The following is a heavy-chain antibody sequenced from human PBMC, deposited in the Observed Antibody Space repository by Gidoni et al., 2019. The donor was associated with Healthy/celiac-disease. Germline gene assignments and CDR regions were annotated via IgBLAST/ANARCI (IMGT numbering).Heavy chain of an antibody. V-gene: IGHV3-33*01. D-gene: IGHD4-4*01. Sequence: QVQLVESGVGVVQPGRSLRLSCAASGFTFSSYGMPWVRQAPGKGLEWVAVIWYDGSNKYYADSVKGRFTISRDNYKNTLYLQMNSLRAEDTAVYYCARPHSNLDAFDIWGQGTMVTVSS. CDR3: ARPHSNLDAFDI. CDR1: GFTFSSYG. J-gene: IGHJ3*02. CDR2: IWYDGSNK.